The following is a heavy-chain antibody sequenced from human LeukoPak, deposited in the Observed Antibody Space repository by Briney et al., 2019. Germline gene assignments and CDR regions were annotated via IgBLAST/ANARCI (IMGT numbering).Heavy chain of an antibody. V-gene: IGHV3-23*01. CDR1: GFTFSTYV. J-gene: IGHJ4*02. Sequence: GGSLRLSCAASGFTFSTYVMNWFRQAPGKGLEWVSTISVGAEYIFYADSVKGRFTISRDDSNNALYLQMHSLRAEDTALYYCAGGPPFLKYFEYWGQGTLVTVSS. CDR3: AGGPPFLKYFEY. D-gene: IGHD2-15*01. CDR2: ISVGAEYI.